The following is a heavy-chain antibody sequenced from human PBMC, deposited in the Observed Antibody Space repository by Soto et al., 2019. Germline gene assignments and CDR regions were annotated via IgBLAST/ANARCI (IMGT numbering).Heavy chain of an antibody. D-gene: IGHD1-26*01. J-gene: IGHJ6*02. CDR2: INQSGST. CDR3: ARGYGGWELTHYYGMDV. CDR1: SESFSKYY. V-gene: IGHV4-34*01. Sequence: SETLSLTCAVYSESFSKYYWNWIRQSPGKGLEWIGEINQSGSTNYNPSLKSRVTISIDTSKNQFSLKLSSVTAADTAVYYCARGYGGWELTHYYGMDVWGQGTTVTVSS.